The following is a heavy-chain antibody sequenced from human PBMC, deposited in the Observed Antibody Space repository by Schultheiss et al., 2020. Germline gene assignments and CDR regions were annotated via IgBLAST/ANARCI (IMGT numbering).Heavy chain of an antibody. CDR2: IYTSGST. Sequence: SETLSLTCTVSGGSISSGSYYWSWIRQPAGKGLEWIGRIYTSGSTNYNPSLKSRVTISVDTSKNQFSLKLSSVTSADTAVYYCARDQVPSITMVQGVIISHYYGMDVWGQGTTVTVSS. D-gene: IGHD3-10*01. CDR3: ARDQVPSITMVQGVIISHYYGMDV. V-gene: IGHV4-61*02. J-gene: IGHJ6*02. CDR1: GGSISSGSYY.